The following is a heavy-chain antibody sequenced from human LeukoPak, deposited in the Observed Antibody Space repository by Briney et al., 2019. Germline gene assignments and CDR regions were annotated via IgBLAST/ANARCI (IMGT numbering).Heavy chain of an antibody. CDR2: IWYDGSNK. Sequence: GGSLRLSCAASGFTFSSYGMHWVRQAPGKGLEWVAVIWYDGSNKYYADSVKGRFTISRDNSKNTLYLQMNSLRAEDTAVYYCAKDGNDSSGCYYQGIGEYYFDYWGQGTLVTVSS. CDR1: GFTFSSYG. D-gene: IGHD3-22*01. V-gene: IGHV3-33*06. CDR3: AKDGNDSSGCYYQGIGEYYFDY. J-gene: IGHJ4*02.